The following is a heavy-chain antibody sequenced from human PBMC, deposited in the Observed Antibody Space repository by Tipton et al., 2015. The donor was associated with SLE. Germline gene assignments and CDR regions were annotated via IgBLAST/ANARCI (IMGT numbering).Heavy chain of an antibody. CDR2: IYHSGST. D-gene: IGHD5-12*01. CDR3: AREGSGYAPSAFDI. Sequence: TLSLTCAVSGYSISSGYYWGWIRQPPGKGLEWIGSIYHSGSTYYNPSLKSRVTISVDTSKNQFSLKLSSVTAADTAVYYCAREGSGYAPSAFDIWGQGTMVTVSS. V-gene: IGHV4-38-2*02. J-gene: IGHJ3*02. CDR1: GYSISSGYY.